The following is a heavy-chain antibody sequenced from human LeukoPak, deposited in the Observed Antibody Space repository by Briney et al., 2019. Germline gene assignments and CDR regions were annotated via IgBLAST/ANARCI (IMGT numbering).Heavy chain of an antibody. J-gene: IGHJ4*02. D-gene: IGHD3-16*01. CDR3: ARGGNADSFDY. CDR1: GYTFNNYG. V-gene: IGHV1-18*01. CDR2: ISTYNGNT. Sequence: ASVKVSCKTFGYTFNNYGITWVRQAPGQGLEWMGWISTYNGNTDSAQNLQGRVTMTTDTSTSTAYMELRSLRSDDTAVYYCARGGNADSFDYWGLGTLVTVSS.